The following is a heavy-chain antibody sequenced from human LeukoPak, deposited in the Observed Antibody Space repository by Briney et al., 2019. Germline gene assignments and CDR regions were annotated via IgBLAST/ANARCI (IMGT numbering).Heavy chain of an antibody. V-gene: IGHV3-30-3*01. D-gene: IGHD5-18*01. J-gene: IGHJ4*02. CDR2: IAYDGSNE. Sequence: GSLRLSCAASEFGFNNFAMYWVRQAPGKGLEWVAIIAYDGSNEYYADSVKGRFTISRDNSKNTLYLQMNSLRAEDTAVYYCARGGYHAYYLDYWGQGSLVTVSS. CDR1: EFGFNNFA. CDR3: ARGGYHAYYLDY.